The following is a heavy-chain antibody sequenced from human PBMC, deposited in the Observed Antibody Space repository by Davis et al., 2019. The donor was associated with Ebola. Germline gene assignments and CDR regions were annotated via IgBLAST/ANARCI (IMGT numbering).Heavy chain of an antibody. V-gene: IGHV4-61*01. CDR2: IYYSGST. J-gene: IGHJ4*02. CDR1: GGSVSSGSYY. CDR3: ARGAVAGPFDY. D-gene: IGHD6-19*01. Sequence: GSLRLSCTVSGGSVSSGSYYWSWIRQPPGKGLEWFGYIYYSGSTNYNPSLKSRVTISVDTSKNQFSLKLSSVTAADTAVYYCARGAVAGPFDYWGQGTLVTVSS.